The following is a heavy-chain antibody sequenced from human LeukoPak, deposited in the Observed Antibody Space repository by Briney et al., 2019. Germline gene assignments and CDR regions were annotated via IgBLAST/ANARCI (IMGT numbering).Heavy chain of an antibody. Sequence: SETLSLTCTVSGGSISSYYWSWIRQPAGEGLEWIGRIYTSGSTNYNPSLKSRVTMSVDTSKNQFSLKLSSVTAADTAVYYCARDYQEEYYDFWSGYQGDAFDIWGQGTMVTVSS. J-gene: IGHJ3*02. CDR2: IYTSGST. CDR3: ARDYQEEYYDFWSGYQGDAFDI. CDR1: GGSISSYY. V-gene: IGHV4-4*07. D-gene: IGHD3-3*01.